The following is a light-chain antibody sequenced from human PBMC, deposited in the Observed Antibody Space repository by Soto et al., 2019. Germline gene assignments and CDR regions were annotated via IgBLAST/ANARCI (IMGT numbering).Light chain of an antibody. CDR2: SNN. V-gene: IGLV1-47*02. CDR3: AAWDDSLSGHYV. CDR1: SSNIGSIY. J-gene: IGLJ1*01. Sequence: QSVLTQPPSASGTPGQRVTISCSGSSSNIGSIYIYWYQQLPGTAPKLLFYSNNQRPSGVPDRFSGSKSGTSASLAISGLRSEDEADYYCAAWDDSLSGHYVFGTGTKVTVL.